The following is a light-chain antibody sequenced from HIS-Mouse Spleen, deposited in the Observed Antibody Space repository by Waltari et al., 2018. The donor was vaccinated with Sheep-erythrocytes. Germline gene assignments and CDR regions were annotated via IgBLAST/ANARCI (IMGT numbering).Light chain of an antibody. CDR2: QDS. J-gene: IGLJ1*01. V-gene: IGLV3-1*01. Sequence: SYELTQPPSVSVSPGQTASITCSGDKLGDKYACWYQQKPGQSPVLVIYQDSKRPSGTPERFSGSNSGTTATLTISGTQAMDEADYYCQAWDRSIYVFGTGTKVTVL. CDR1: KLGDKY. CDR3: QAWDRSIYV.